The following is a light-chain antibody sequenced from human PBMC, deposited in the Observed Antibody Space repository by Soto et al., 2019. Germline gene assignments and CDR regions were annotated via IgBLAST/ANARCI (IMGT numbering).Light chain of an antibody. CDR3: QQFNSYPFT. Sequence: AIQLTQTPASLSASVGDRVTITCRASQGISSALAWYQQKPGKAPKLLIYDASSLESGVPSRFSGSGSGTDFTLTISSLQPEDFATYYCQQFNSYPFTFGQGTRLEIK. CDR2: DAS. V-gene: IGKV1-13*02. CDR1: QGISSA. J-gene: IGKJ5*01.